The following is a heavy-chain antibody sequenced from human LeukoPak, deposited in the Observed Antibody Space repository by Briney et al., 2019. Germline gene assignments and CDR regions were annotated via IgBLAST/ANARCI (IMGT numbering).Heavy chain of an antibody. D-gene: IGHD3-10*01. CDR2: IYSGGST. CDR3: ARDLTLPLSGSGSYRDY. V-gene: IGHV3-66*01. J-gene: IGHJ4*02. Sequence: PGGSLRLSSAASGFTVSSNYMSWVRQAPGKGLEWVSVIYSGGSTYYADSVKGRFTISRDNSKNTLYLQMNSLRAEDTAVYYCARDLTLPLSGSGSYRDYWGQGTLVTVSS. CDR1: GFTVSSNY.